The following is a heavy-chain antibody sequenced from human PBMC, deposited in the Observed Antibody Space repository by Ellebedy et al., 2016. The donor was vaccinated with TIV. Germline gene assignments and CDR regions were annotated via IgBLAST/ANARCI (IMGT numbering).Heavy chain of an antibody. Sequence: ASVKVSCXVSGYTLTELSMHWVRQAPGKGLEWMGVFDPEDGETIYAQKFQGRVTMTEDTSTDTAYMELRSLRSDDTAVYYCAREGRYYDILTGYLGYYGMDVWGQGTTVTVSS. CDR3: AREGRYYDILTGYLGYYGMDV. J-gene: IGHJ6*02. CDR1: GYTLTELS. D-gene: IGHD3-9*01. V-gene: IGHV1-24*01. CDR2: FDPEDGET.